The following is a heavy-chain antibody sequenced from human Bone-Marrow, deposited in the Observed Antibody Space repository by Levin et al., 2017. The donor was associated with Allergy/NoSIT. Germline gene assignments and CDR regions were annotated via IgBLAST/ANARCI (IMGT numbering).Heavy chain of an antibody. CDR1: GFTFSDY. CDR2: ISTSGSTI. D-gene: IGHD3-10*01. CDR3: ARATYFYGGVYFHH. J-gene: IGHJ4*02. V-gene: IGHV3-11*01. Sequence: KAGGSLRLSCAGSGFTFSDYMSWIRQTPGKGLEWISYISTSGSTIDYADSVKGRFTISRDNAKNSLYLQMDSLSAEDTAMYYCARATYFYGGVYFHHWGQGTLVTVSS.